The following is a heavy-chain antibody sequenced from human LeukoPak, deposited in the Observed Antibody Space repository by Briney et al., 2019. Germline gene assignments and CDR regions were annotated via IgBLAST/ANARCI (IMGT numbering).Heavy chain of an antibody. CDR3: AREVIAVAAFDI. CDR1: GFTFSSYA. V-gene: IGHV3-30-3*01. CDR2: ISYDGSNK. Sequence: GRSLRLSCAASGFTFSSYAMHWVRQAPGKGLEWVAVISYDGSNKYYADSVKGRFTISRDNSKNTLYLQMNSLRAEDTAVYYCAREVIAVAAFDIWGQGTMVTVSS. D-gene: IGHD6-19*01. J-gene: IGHJ3*02.